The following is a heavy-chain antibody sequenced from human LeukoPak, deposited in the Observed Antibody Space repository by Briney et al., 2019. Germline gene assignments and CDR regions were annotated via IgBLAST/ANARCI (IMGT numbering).Heavy chain of an antibody. J-gene: IGHJ6*03. V-gene: IGHV4-59*01. Sequence: SETLSLTCTVSGGSISSYYWSWIRQPPGKGLEWIGYIYYSGSTNYNPSLKSRVTISVDTSKNQFSLKLSSVTAADTAVYYCARVGNNWNYHYYYYMDVWGKGTTVTVSS. CDR1: GGSISSYY. D-gene: IGHD1-20*01. CDR3: ARVGNNWNYHYYYYMDV. CDR2: IYYSGST.